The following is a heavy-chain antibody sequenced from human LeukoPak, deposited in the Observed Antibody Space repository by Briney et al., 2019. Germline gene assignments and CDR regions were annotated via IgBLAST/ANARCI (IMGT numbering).Heavy chain of an antibody. Sequence: ASVKVSCKASGGTFSSYAISWVRQAPGQGLEWMGGIIPIFATTNYAQKFQGRVTITADESTSTAYMELSSLRFEDTAVYYCARQLERRYYYYMDVWAKGPQSPSP. CDR3: ARQLERRYYYYMDV. J-gene: IGHJ6*03. CDR2: IIPIFATT. V-gene: IGHV1-69*13. D-gene: IGHD1-1*01. CDR1: GGTFSSYA.